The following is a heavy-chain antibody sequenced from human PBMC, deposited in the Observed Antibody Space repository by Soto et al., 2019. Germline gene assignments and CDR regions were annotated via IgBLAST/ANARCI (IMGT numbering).Heavy chain of an antibody. CDR1: GFRFSSYA. CDR3: AKDVLRFLEWLAFYGMDV. J-gene: IGHJ6*02. V-gene: IGHV3-23*01. D-gene: IGHD3-3*01. Sequence: SLRLSCAASGFRFSSYAMSWVRRAPGKGLEWVSGISGSGNIPYYADSVKGRFTISRDNSKNTLYLQMNSLRAEDTAVYYCAKDVLRFLEWLAFYGMDVWGQGTTVTVSS. CDR2: ISGSGNIP.